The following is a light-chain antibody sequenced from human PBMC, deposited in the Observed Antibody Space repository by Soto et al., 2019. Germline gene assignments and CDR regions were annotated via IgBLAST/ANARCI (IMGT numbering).Light chain of an antibody. V-gene: IGKV3-20*01. CDR3: QQYDNSPIT. J-gene: IGKJ5*01. CDR1: QSISSSF. Sequence: EIVLTQSPGILYLSPGEXASLSCGASQSISSSFLAWYQQKPGQAPRLLIYGASSRATGIPDRFSGTGSETDFTLTISRLEPEDFAVYYCQQYDNSPITFGQGTRLEIK. CDR2: GAS.